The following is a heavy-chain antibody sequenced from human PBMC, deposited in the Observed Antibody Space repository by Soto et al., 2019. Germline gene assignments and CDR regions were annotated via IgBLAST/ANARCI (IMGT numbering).Heavy chain of an antibody. CDR3: ARDRNQYSNSKEINLFDS. D-gene: IGHD6-6*01. V-gene: IGHV1-69*04. Sequence: GASVKVSCKASGGTFSSYTISWVRQAPGQGLEWMGRIIPILGIANYAQKFQGRVTITADKSTSTAYMELSSLRSEDTAVYYCARDRNQYSNSKEINLFDSWGQGSLVTVSS. J-gene: IGHJ5*01. CDR1: GGTFSSYT. CDR2: IIPILGIA.